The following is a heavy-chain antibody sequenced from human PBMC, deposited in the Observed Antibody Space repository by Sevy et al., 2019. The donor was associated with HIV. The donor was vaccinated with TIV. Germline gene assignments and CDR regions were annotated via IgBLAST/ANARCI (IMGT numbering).Heavy chain of an antibody. V-gene: IGHV1-69*13. Sequence: ASVKVSCKASGGTFTSYAISWVRQAPGQGLEWMGGIIPIFGTANYAQKFQGRVTITADESTSTAYMELSSLRSEDTAGYYCARDEAIFGINSIVVDHADPGAFDIWGQGTMVTVSS. D-gene: IGHD3-22*01. J-gene: IGHJ3*02. CDR2: IIPIFGTA. CDR1: GGTFTSYA. CDR3: ARDEAIFGINSIVVDHADPGAFDI.